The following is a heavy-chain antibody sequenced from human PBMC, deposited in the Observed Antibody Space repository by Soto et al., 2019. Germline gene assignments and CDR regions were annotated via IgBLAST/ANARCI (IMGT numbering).Heavy chain of an antibody. Sequence: SETLSLTCAVYGGSFSGSYWSWIRQPPGKGLEWIGEINHSGSTNYNPSLKSRVTISVDTSKNQFSLKLSSVTAADTAVYYCARGQKITIFGVVIIPATSRGWFDPWGQGTLVTVSS. CDR3: ARGQKITIFGVVIIPATSRGWFDP. V-gene: IGHV4-34*01. J-gene: IGHJ5*02. D-gene: IGHD3-3*01. CDR2: INHSGST. CDR1: GGSFSGSY.